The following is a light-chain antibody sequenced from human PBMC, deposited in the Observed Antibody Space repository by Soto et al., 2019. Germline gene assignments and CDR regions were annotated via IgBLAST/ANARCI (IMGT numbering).Light chain of an antibody. J-gene: IGKJ2*01. CDR2: GTS. Sequence: ENVLTQSPVTLSLSPGERATLSCRASQSVDSSYLAWYQQKPGQARRLLIYGTSSRATGIPDRFSGSGSGTDFTLTINRLEPEDFAVYYCQQFADSLYTFGQGTKLEIK. CDR1: QSVDSSY. CDR3: QQFADSLYT. V-gene: IGKV3-20*01.